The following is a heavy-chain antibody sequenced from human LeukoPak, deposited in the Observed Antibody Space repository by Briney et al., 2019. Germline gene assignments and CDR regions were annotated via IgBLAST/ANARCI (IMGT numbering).Heavy chain of an antibody. V-gene: IGHV1-18*01. J-gene: IGHJ6*02. CDR2: ISAYNGNT. Sequence: ASVKVSCKASGYTFTSYGISWVRQAPGQGLEWMGWISAYNGNTNYAQKLQGRVTMTTDTSTSTAYMELRSLRSDDTAVYYCARDTNWNDHYYYYGMDVWGQGTTATVSS. D-gene: IGHD1-20*01. CDR1: GYTFTSYG. CDR3: ARDTNWNDHYYYYGMDV.